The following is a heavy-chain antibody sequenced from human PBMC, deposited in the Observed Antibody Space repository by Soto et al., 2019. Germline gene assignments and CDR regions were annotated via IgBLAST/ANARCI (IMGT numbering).Heavy chain of an antibody. CDR1: GFTFSDYY. Sequence: PGGSLRLSCAASGFTFSDYYMSWIRQAPGKGPEWVAVISYDGSNKYYADSVKGRFTISRDNSKNTLYLQMNSLRAEDTAVYYCAKVGSITGTTSHDYYGMDVWGQGTTVTVSS. CDR3: AKVGSITGTTSHDYYGMDV. J-gene: IGHJ6*02. CDR2: ISYDGSNK. D-gene: IGHD1-7*01. V-gene: IGHV3-30*18.